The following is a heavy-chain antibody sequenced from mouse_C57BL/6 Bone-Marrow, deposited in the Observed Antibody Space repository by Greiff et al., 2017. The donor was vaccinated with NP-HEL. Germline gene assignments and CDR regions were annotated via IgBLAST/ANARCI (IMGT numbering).Heavy chain of an antibody. Sequence: QVQLKQPGAELVKPGASVKLSCKASGYTFTSYWMHWVKQRPGQGLEWIGMIHPNSGSTNYNEKFKSKATLTVDKSSSTAYMQLSSLTSEDSAVYYCARNYDYDRFAYWGQGTLVTVSA. CDR2: IHPNSGST. CDR1: GYTFTSYW. V-gene: IGHV1-64*01. D-gene: IGHD2-4*01. CDR3: ARNYDYDRFAY. J-gene: IGHJ3*01.